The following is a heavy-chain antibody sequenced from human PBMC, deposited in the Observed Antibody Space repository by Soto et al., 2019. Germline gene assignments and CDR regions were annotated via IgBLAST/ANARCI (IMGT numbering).Heavy chain of an antibody. V-gene: IGHV1-18*01. D-gene: IGHD1-26*01. CDR2: INVYKGST. Sequence: QVHLVQSGPEPKKPGASVTVSCQALGNAFSGHGISWGRQAPGQGLEWMGWINVYKGSTNYSPKFQDRVTMTTDTSTRTVYMELRSLTSDDTAVYYCGRDGDEWDQRYLDYWGQGTLVTVYS. J-gene: IGHJ4*02. CDR1: GNAFSGHG. CDR3: GRDGDEWDQRYLDY.